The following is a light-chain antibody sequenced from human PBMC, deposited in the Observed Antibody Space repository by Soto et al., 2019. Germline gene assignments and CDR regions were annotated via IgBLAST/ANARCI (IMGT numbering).Light chain of an antibody. Sequence: QSALTQPASVSGSPGQSITIPCIGTSSDVGGYNFVSWYQQHPGKAPKLMMYEGSKRPSGVSTRFSGTKSGNAASLTISGLQAEDEADYYCFSYRGTGILLFGGATKLTVL. V-gene: IGLV2-14*01. CDR1: SSDVGGYNF. CDR3: FSYRGTGILL. CDR2: EGS. J-gene: IGLJ2*01.